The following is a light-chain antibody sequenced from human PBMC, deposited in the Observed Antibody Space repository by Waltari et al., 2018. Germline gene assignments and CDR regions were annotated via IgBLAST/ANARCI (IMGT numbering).Light chain of an antibody. V-gene: IGLV2-14*01. J-gene: IGLJ1*01. Sequence: QSALTQPASVSGSPGQSITISCSGTDSDVGASDFVSCYQQPPGKAPHLIIYEVSNRPSGISNRFSASKSGNTASLTISGLQAEDEADYYCSSYTTSSAPGVFGTGTRVTVL. CDR2: EVS. CDR3: SSYTTSSAPGV. CDR1: DSDVGASDF.